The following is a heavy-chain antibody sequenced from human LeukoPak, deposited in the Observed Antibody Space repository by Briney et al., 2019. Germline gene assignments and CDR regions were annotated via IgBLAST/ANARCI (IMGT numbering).Heavy chain of an antibody. J-gene: IGHJ4*02. V-gene: IGHV3-30*04. D-gene: IGHD2-2*02. CDR3: ARESGGNTPYYFDY. CDR2: ISYDDGSNK. CDR1: GFTFSSYA. Sequence: GGSLRLSCAASGFTFSSYALHWVRQAPGKGLEWVAVISYDDGSNKYYADSVKGRFTISRDNSKNTLYLQMNSLRTEDTAVYYCARESGGNTPYYFDYWGQGTLVSVSS.